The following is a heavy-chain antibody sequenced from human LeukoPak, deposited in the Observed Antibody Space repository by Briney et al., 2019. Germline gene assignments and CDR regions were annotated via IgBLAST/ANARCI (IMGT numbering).Heavy chain of an antibody. J-gene: IGHJ4*02. D-gene: IGHD2-2*01. CDR3: AKGISTPDY. CDR2: ISGGGGST. Sequence: AGSLRLSCAASGFTFSNYAMSWVRQAPGKGLEWDPGISGGGGSTYYADSVKGRFTISRDNSKNTLDLQMNSLRAGDTAIYYCAKGISTPDYWGQGTLVTVSS. CDR1: GFTFSNYA. V-gene: IGHV3-23*01.